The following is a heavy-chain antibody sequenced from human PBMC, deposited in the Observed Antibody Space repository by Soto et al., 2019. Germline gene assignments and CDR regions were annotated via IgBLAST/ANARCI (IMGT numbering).Heavy chain of an antibody. Sequence: GASVKVSCKASGGTFSSYAISWVRQAPGQGLEWMGGIIPIFGTANYAQKFQGRVTITADESTSTAYMELSSLRSEDTAVYYCASSSSSQGHYGMDVWGQGTTVTVSS. CDR1: GGTFSSYA. CDR3: ASSSSSQGHYGMDV. J-gene: IGHJ6*02. CDR2: IIPIFGTA. V-gene: IGHV1-69*13. D-gene: IGHD6-6*01.